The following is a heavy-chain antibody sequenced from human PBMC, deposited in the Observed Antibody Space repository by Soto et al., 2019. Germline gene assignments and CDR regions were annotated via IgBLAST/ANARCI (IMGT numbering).Heavy chain of an antibody. J-gene: IGHJ5*02. CDR3: ARERDYGDNSGAP. D-gene: IGHD4-17*01. V-gene: IGHV3-30-3*01. Sequence: LRLSCVASGFTFSGYAMYWIRQAPGKGLEWVAVISYDGSTKTHADAVKGRFTISRDNSKNTVYLQMNNLSAEDTAIYYCARERDYGDNSGAPWGQGTLVTVSS. CDR2: ISYDGSTK. CDR1: GFTFSGYA.